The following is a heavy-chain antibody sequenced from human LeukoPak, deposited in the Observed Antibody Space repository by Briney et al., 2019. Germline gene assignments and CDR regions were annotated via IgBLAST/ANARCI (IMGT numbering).Heavy chain of an antibody. CDR1: GFTFSSYW. V-gene: IGHV3-7*01. Sequence: QSGGSLRLPCAASGFTFSSYWMSWVRQAPGKELEWVANIKQDGSEKYYVDSVKGRFTISRDNAKNSLYLQMNSLRAEDTAVYYCARAKYCSSTSCSRYNWFDPWGQGTLVTVSS. CDR3: ARAKYCSSTSCSRYNWFDP. J-gene: IGHJ5*02. CDR2: IKQDGSEK. D-gene: IGHD2-2*01.